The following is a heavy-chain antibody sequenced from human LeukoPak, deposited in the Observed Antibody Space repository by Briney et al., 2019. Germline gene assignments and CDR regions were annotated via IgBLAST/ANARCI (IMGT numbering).Heavy chain of an antibody. V-gene: IGHV3-30*03. D-gene: IGHD3-10*01. CDR2: ISYDGSNK. CDR1: GFTFSSYG. J-gene: IGHJ4*02. CDR3: ATHRSSLVRGVIIDY. Sequence: PGRSLRLSCAASGFTFSSYGMHWVREAPGKGLEWVAVISYDGSNKYYADSVKGRFTISRDNSKNTLYLQMNSLRAEDTAVYYCATHRSSLVRGVIIDYWGQGTLVTVSS.